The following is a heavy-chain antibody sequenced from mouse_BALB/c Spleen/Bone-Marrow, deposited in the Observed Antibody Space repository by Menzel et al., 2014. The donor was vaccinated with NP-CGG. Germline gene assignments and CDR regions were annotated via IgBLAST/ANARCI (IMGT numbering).Heavy chain of an antibody. CDR1: GYTLTSYW. Sequence: VQGVESGAELVKPGTSVKLSCKTSGYTLTSYWMHWVKQRPGQGLEWIGEINPSNGRTNYNEKFKNKATLTVDKSSSTAYMQLSSLTSEDSAVYFCARTYGDSPYFYGMDYWGQGTSVTVSS. CDR3: ARTYGDSPYFYGMDY. D-gene: IGHD2-13*01. J-gene: IGHJ4*01. V-gene: IGHV1S81*02. CDR2: INPSNGRT.